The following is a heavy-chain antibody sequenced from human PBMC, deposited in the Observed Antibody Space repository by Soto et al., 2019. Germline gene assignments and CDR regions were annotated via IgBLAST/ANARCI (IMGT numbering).Heavy chain of an antibody. Sequence: SETLSLTCTVSGGSISSGDYYWSWIRQPPGKGLEWIGYIYYSGSTYYNPSLKSRVTISVDTSKNQFSLKLSSVTAADTAVYYCAREKRSGNFDYWGQGILVTVSS. V-gene: IGHV4-30-4*01. CDR1: GGSISSGDYY. CDR2: IYYSGST. CDR3: AREKRSGNFDY. D-gene: IGHD1-1*01. J-gene: IGHJ4*02.